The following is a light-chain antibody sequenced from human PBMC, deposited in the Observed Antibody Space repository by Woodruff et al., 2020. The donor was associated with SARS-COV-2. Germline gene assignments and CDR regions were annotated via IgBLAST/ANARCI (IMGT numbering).Light chain of an antibody. CDR1: SSDVGGYNN. V-gene: IGLV2-14*01. Sequence: TSSDVGGYNNVSSYQQHPGKAPKLMIYEVSNRPSGVSNRFSGSNSGNTATLTISGTQAMDEADYYCQAWDSSTVVFGGGTKLT. CDR3: QAWDSSTVV. CDR2: EVS. J-gene: IGLJ2*01.